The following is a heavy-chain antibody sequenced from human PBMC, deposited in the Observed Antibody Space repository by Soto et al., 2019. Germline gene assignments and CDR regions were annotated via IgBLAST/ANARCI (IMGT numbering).Heavy chain of an antibody. V-gene: IGHV2-5*02. CDR2: IYWDDDK. CDR1: GFSLSTSGVG. D-gene: IGHD2-21*02. J-gene: IGHJ4*02. CDR3: AHRRLHNGDWDPGIFDY. Sequence: QIALKESGPTRVKPTQTLTLTCTFSGFSLSTSGVGVGWIRQPPGKALECLALIYWDDDKRYSPSLKSRLTITKDTSKNQVVLTMTNMDPVDTATYHCAHRRLHNGDWDPGIFDYWGQGTLVTVSS.